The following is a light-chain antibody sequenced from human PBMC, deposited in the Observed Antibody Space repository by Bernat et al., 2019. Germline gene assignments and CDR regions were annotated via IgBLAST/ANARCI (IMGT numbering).Light chain of an antibody. CDR3: QVWDSSDYSMV. CDR2: DDG. CDR1: NLGSKS. J-gene: IGLJ3*02. V-gene: IGLV3-21*03. Sequence: SYVLTQPPSVSVAPGKTARIACEGDNLGSKSVHWYQQKPGQAPVLVLYDDGDRPSGIPDRFSGSNSANTATPTISWVEAGDEADFYCQVWDSSDYSMVFGGGTKLTVL.